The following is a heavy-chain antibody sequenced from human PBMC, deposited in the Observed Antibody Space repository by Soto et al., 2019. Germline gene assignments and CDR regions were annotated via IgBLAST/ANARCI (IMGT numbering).Heavy chain of an antibody. CDR2: ISYDGSNK. CDR3: ASWGRDGYNLDP. CDR1: GFTFSSYA. J-gene: IGHJ5*02. D-gene: IGHD5-12*01. Sequence: QVQLVESGGGVVQPGRSLRLSCAASGFTFSSYAMHWVRQAPGKGLEWVAVISYDGSNKYYADSVKGRFTISRDNSKNTLYLQMNSLRAEDTAVYYCASWGRDGYNLDPWGQGTLVTVSS. V-gene: IGHV3-30-3*01.